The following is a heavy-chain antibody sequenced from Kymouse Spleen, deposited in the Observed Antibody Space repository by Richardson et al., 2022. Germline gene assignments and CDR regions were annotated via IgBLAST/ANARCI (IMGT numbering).Heavy chain of an antibody. J-gene: IGHJ5*02. CDR3: AKDIPRCWYDNWFDP. CDR2: ISWNSGSI. D-gene: IGHD6-13*01,IGHD6-19*01. Sequence: EVQLVESGGGLVQPGRSLRLSCAASGFTFDDYAMHWVRQAPGKGLEWVSGISWNSGSIGYADSVKGRFTISRDNAKNSLYLQMNSLRAEDTALYYCAKDIPRCWYDNWFDPWGQGTLVTVSS. V-gene: IGHV3-9*01. CDR1: GFTFDDYA.